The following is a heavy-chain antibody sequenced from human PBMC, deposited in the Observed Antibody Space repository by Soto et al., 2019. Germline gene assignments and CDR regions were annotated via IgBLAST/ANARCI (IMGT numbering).Heavy chain of an antibody. D-gene: IGHD6-19*01. CDR2: ISSSGSTI. J-gene: IGHJ5*02. CDR1: GFTFSSYE. Sequence: GGSLRLSCAASGFTFSSYEMNWVRQAPGKGLEWVSYISSSGSTIYYADSVKGRFTISRDNAKNSLYLQMNSLRAEDTAVYYCARDIYSSGWFNWFDPWGQGTLVTVSS. CDR3: ARDIYSSGWFNWFDP. V-gene: IGHV3-48*03.